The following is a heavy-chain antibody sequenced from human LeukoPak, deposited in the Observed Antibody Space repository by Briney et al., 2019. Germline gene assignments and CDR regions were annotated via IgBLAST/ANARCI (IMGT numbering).Heavy chain of an antibody. J-gene: IGHJ5*02. CDR2: IYTSGST. Sequence: SGPGLVKPSETLSLTCTVSGVSISSYYWSWIRQPAGKGLEWIGRIYTSGSTNYNPSLKSRVTMSVDTSKNQFSLKLSSVTAADTAVYYCARDLATVARGALGSWGQGTLVTVSS. V-gene: IGHV4-4*07. CDR3: ARDLATVARGALGS. CDR1: GVSISSYY. D-gene: IGHD6-19*01.